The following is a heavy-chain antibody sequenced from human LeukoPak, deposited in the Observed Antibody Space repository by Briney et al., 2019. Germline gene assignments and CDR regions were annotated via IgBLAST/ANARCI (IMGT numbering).Heavy chain of an antibody. CDR2: ISGGGGDT. CDR3: AKDGRGYSYGYSVY. V-gene: IGHV3-23*01. D-gene: IGHD5-18*01. J-gene: IGHJ4*02. CDR1: GFTFSDYA. Sequence: PGGSLTLSCVASGFTFSDYAMNWVRQAPGKGLEWVSHISGGGGDTYYADSVKGRSTMSRDNSRNTLYLQMNSLRAEDTAVYYCAKDGRGYSYGYSVYWGQGTRVTGSS.